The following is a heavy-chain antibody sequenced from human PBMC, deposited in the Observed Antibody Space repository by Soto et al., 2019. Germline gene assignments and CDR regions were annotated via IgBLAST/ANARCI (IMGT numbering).Heavy chain of an antibody. CDR3: MRRAPGITAFPYTSYF. J-gene: IGHJ2*01. V-gene: IGHV1-2*04. CDR2: INPNSGGT. Sequence: ASVKVSCKASVYTFTGNYMHCVRQSSGQGLEWMGWINPNSGGTNYAQKFQGWVTMTRDTSISTAYMELSRLRSDDTVVFLIMRRAPGITAFPYTSYF. D-gene: IGHD3-10*01. CDR1: VYTFTGNY.